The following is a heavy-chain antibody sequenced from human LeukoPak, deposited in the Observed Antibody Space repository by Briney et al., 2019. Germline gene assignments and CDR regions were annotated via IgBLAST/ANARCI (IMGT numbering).Heavy chain of an antibody. CDR2: ITSNGGST. Sequence: PGGSLRLPCSASGFTLSNYVMHWVRQAPGKGLEYVSAITSNGGSTYYAESVKGRFTFSRDNSKNTLYLQMSSLRAEDTAVYYCVKEGGRVHYGSGGFFDSWGQGTLVTVSS. CDR1: GFTLSNYV. J-gene: IGHJ4*02. V-gene: IGHV3-64D*09. CDR3: VKEGGRVHYGSGGFFDS. D-gene: IGHD3-10*01.